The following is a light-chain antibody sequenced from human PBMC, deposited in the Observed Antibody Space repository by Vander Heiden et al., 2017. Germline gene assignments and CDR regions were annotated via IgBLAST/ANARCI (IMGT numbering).Light chain of an antibody. J-gene: IGLJ2*01. Sequence: YELTQPPSVSVSPGQTASITCSGDKLGDKYACWYQQKPGQSPVLVIYQDSKRPSGIPERFSGSNSGNTATLTISGTQAMDEADYYCQAWDSSTAVFGGGTKLTVL. CDR1: KLGDKY. CDR3: QAWDSSTAV. CDR2: QDS. V-gene: IGLV3-1*01.